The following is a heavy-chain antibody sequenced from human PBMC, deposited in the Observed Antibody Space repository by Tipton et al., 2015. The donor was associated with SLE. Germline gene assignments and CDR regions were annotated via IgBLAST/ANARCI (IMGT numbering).Heavy chain of an antibody. J-gene: IGHJ5*02. D-gene: IGHD2-8*01. CDR1: GGSISGTNYY. V-gene: IGHV4-39*01. CDR2: ITNNGNT. Sequence: TLSLTCSVSGGSISGTNYYWDWIRQPPGKGPEWIGRITNNGNTYYIPSLPSRVTMSVDTSKNHFSLKLSSVTAADTAVYYCARHDTNYGRNWFDPWGQGTLVTVSS. CDR3: ARHDTNYGRNWFDP.